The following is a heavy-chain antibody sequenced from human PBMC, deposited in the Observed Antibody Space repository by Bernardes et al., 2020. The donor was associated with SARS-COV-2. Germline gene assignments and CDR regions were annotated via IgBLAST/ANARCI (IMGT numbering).Heavy chain of an antibody. V-gene: IGHV3-7*03. CDR1: GFSFGGHC. Sequence: WGSLRLSCAASGFSFGGHCMTWVRQLPGKGLEWVANIGQDGSDTRYLKSVEGRFTISRDNSKKTLYLQMDGLRAEDTALYFCVRDEYIVVGPAAGVFASWGRGTLVTVSS. CDR2: IGQDGSDT. D-gene: IGHD2-2*01. CDR3: VRDEYIVVGPAAGVFAS. J-gene: IGHJ4*02.